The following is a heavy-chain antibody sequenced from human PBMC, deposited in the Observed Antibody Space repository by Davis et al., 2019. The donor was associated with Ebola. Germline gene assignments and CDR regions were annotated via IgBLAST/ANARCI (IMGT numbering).Heavy chain of an antibody. V-gene: IGHV1-46*01. CDR2: INPNDGRT. CDR1: GYTFTNYY. D-gene: IGHD1/OR15-1a*01. J-gene: IGHJ3*01. Sequence: AASVKVSCKASGYTFTNYYMHWVRQAPGQGLEWMGMINPNDGRTIYAQKFQGRVTVTRDTSTTTVYMDLSSLISGDSAIYYCAKGGGNKLFDAFDLWGQGTMVTVSS. CDR3: AKGGGNKLFDAFDL.